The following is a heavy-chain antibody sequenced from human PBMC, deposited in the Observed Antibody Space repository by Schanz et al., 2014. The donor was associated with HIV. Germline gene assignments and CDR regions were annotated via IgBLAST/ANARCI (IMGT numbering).Heavy chain of an antibody. J-gene: IGHJ6*02. CDR3: ARDGGEV. V-gene: IGHV3-7*01. D-gene: IGHD3-16*01. CDR2: IKEDGIEK. Sequence: EVQLVESGGGLVQPGGSLRLSCAASGFTFSRYWMTWVRQAPGKGLEWVANIKEDGIEKYYVDSVKGRFTISRDNAKNSLFLQMESLRAEDTAVYYCARDGGEVWGQGTTVTVSS. CDR1: GFTFSRYW.